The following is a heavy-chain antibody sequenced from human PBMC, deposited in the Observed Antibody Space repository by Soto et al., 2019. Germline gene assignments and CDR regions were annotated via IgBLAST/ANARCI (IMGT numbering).Heavy chain of an antibody. CDR3: AGSVFP. CDR1: GGPISSGGYY. CDR2: IYYTGST. Sequence: QVQLQESGPGLVKPSQTLSLTCTVSGGPISSGGYYWTWIRQHPGKGLEWIGYIYYTGSTYYNPSLKSQVTISVDTSMNQFSLKLSSATAADTAVYSSAGSVFPWGQGTLVTVSS. V-gene: IGHV4-31*01. J-gene: IGHJ5*02.